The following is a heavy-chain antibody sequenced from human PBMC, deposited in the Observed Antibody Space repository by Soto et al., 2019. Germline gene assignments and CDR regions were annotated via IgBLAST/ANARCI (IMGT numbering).Heavy chain of an antibody. V-gene: IGHV4-39*01. CDR2: SYYSGST. CDR1: GGSISSSSYY. J-gene: IGHJ4*02. CDR3: AMHVWNIAAAKRWFDC. D-gene: IGHD6-13*01. Sequence: QLQLQESGPGVVKPSESLSLTCPVSGGSISSSSYYWGWIRQPPGKGLEWIGRSYYSGSTYYNASLRSRVSISLDTFTIQCSRKLTSVTAADTFMYDCAMHVWNIAAAKRWFDCWGQGTLVTVSS.